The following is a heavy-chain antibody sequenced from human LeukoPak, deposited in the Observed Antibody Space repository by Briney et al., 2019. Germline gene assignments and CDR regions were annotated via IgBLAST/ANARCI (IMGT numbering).Heavy chain of an antibody. D-gene: IGHD1-7*01. J-gene: IGHJ6*02. CDR2: ISGSGGTT. V-gene: IGHV3-23*01. Sequence: PGGSLRLSCAASGFTFSSYWMSWVRQAPGKGLEWVSAISGSGGTTYYADSVKGRFATSRDNSKNTLYLQMDSPRAEDTAVYYCAKVSIPGTTFYGMDVWGQGTTVTVSS. CDR3: AKVSIPGTTFYGMDV. CDR1: GFTFSSYW.